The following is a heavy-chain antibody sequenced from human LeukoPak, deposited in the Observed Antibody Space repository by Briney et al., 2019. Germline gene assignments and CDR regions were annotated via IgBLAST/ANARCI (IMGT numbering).Heavy chain of an antibody. CDR1: GGTFSTYA. D-gene: IGHD6-19*01. CDR2: IIPIFGTT. Sequence: ASVKVSCKASGGTFSTYAISWVRQAPGQGLEWMGGIIPIFGTTNYAQKFQGRVTITADESTTTAYMELSSLRSEDTAVYYCARDISRTSYSSFYYWGQGTLVTVSS. CDR3: ARDISRTSYSSFYY. J-gene: IGHJ4*02. V-gene: IGHV1-69*13.